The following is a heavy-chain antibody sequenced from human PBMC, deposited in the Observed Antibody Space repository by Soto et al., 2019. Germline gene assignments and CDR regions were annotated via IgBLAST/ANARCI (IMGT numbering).Heavy chain of an antibody. J-gene: IGHJ3*02. CDR1: GFTFGDAW. Sequence: EVQLVESGGGLVKPGGSLRLSCAASGFTFGDAWMNWVRQAPGKGLEWVGRIKSETDGGTTDYAAPVNGRFTISRDDSKNTLFLQMSSLITEDTAVYYCTTSGRGYSYGSDAFDIWGQGTMVTVSS. D-gene: IGHD5-18*01. CDR3: TTSGRGYSYGSDAFDI. CDR2: IKSETDGGTT. V-gene: IGHV3-15*07.